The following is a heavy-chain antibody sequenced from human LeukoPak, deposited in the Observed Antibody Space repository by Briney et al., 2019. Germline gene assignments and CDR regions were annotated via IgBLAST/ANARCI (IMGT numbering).Heavy chain of an antibody. CDR1: GFIFSSYA. V-gene: IGHV3-23*01. CDR2: ISGSGGDT. Sequence: GGSLRLSCAASGFIFSSYAMNWVRQAPGKGLEWVSDISGSGGDTYYADSVKGRFTIPRDNSKNTLYLQMTSLRVEDTAVYYCAKGRRTFIVVVIDAFDVWGQGTMVTVSS. CDR3: AKGRRTFIVVVIDAFDV. D-gene: IGHD3-22*01. J-gene: IGHJ3*01.